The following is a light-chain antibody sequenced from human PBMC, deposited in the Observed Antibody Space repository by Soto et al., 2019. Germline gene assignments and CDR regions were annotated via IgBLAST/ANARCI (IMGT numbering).Light chain of an antibody. J-gene: IGKJ4*01. CDR1: QSVSSN. V-gene: IGKV3-15*01. Sequence: EIVMTQSPATLSVSPGERATLSCRASQSVSSNLAWYQQKPGQAPRLLIYGPSTRATGIPARFSGSGSGTEFTLTISSLQSEDFAVYYCQQYNNWSPLTFGGGTKVEIK. CDR3: QQYNNWSPLT. CDR2: GPS.